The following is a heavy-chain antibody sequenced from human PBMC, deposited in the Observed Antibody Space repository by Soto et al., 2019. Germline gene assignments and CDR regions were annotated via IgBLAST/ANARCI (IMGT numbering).Heavy chain of an antibody. J-gene: IGHJ2*01. CDR3: AKGRYFDASGGCANF. CDR1: GFTYESYA. Sequence: EVQLLESGGGLVQPGGSLRLSCAASGFTYESYAMSWVRQAPGKGLEWVSGINSGGTVAHYADSVKGRFAISRDNSKTTVYLHMNRLRAEDSGIYYCAKGRYFDASGGCANFWGRGTLVTVSS. V-gene: IGHV3-23*01. D-gene: IGHD3-9*01. CDR2: INSGGTVA.